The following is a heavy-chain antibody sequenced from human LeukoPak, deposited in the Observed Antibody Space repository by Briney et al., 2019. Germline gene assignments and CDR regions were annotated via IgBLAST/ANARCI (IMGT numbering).Heavy chain of an antibody. Sequence: SSVKVSCKASGGTFSSYAISWVRQAPGQGLEWMGIINPSGGSTSYAQKFQGRVTMTRDMSTSTVYMELSSLRSEDTAVYYCARERDIVVVPAYWFDPWGQGTLVTVSS. CDR1: GGTFSSYA. CDR3: ARERDIVVVPAYWFDP. J-gene: IGHJ5*02. V-gene: IGHV1-46*01. CDR2: INPSGGST. D-gene: IGHD2-2*01.